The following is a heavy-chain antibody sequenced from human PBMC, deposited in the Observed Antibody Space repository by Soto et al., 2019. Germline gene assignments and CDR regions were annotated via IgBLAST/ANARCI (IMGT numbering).Heavy chain of an antibody. CDR2: ISSSSSYI. CDR1: GFTFSSYS. J-gene: IGHJ4*02. V-gene: IGHV3-21*01. CDR3: ARFGAAAGTYSFDY. D-gene: IGHD6-13*01. Sequence: EVQLVESGGGLVKPGGSLRLSCAASGFTFSSYSMNWVRQAPGKGLEWVSSISSSSSYIYYADSVKGRFTISRDNAKNSLYLQMNSLRAEDTAVYYCARFGAAAGTYSFDYWGQGTLVTVSS.